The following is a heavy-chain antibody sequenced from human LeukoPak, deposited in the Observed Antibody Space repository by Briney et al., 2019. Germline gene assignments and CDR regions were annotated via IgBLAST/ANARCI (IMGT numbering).Heavy chain of an antibody. CDR3: ARTSHTIFGVVPTGPKFDY. CDR1: GYTFTSYG. J-gene: IGHJ4*02. Sequence: ASVKVSCKASGYTFTSYGISWVRQAPGQGLEWMGGIIPIFGTANYTQKFQGRVTITTDESTSTAYMELSSLRSEDTAVYYCARTSHTIFGVVPTGPKFDYWGQGTLVTVSS. V-gene: IGHV1-69*05. D-gene: IGHD3-3*01. CDR2: IIPIFGTA.